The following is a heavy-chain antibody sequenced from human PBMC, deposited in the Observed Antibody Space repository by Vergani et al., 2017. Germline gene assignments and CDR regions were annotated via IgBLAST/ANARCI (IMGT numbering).Heavy chain of an antibody. CDR1: GYTLSNYD. CDR3: AKHFRGWGIDY. V-gene: IGHV3-30*02. CDR2: IQFDGSNQ. J-gene: IGHJ4*02. D-gene: IGHD3-16*01. Sequence: QVQLVESGGGVVQRGGSLRLSCATSGYTLSNYDMQWIRQGPGKGLEFVAFIQFDGSNQYYADSVKGRFTLSRDFSKNTLYLQMNCLRTDDTATYYCAKHFRGWGIDYWGQGTQVIVSS.